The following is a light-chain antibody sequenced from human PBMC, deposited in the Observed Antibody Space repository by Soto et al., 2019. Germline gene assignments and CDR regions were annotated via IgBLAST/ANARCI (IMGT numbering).Light chain of an antibody. Sequence: QSALTQPASVSGSPGQSIAISCTGTSSDVGAYDYVSWYQQHPGKAPKVIISDVYNRPSGVSNRFSGSKSGNTASLTISGLQAEDEAEYYCGSYTPSGSVLFGGGTQLTVL. V-gene: IGLV2-14*03. CDR1: SSDVGAYDY. CDR2: DVY. J-gene: IGLJ2*01. CDR3: GSYTPSGSVL.